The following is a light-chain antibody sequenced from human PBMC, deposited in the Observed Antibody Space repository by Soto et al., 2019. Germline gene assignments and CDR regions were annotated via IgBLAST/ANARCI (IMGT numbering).Light chain of an antibody. Sequence: IQMTQSPSTLSASVGDRVTITCRASHHIDARLAWYKQKPGKAPKVLIYKASILESGVPSRFSGSGSATHFTLTISSLQPEDFATYSCQQSYSNPTFGQGTKVDIK. CDR1: HHIDAR. CDR2: KAS. CDR3: QQSYSNPT. J-gene: IGKJ1*01. V-gene: IGKV1-5*03.